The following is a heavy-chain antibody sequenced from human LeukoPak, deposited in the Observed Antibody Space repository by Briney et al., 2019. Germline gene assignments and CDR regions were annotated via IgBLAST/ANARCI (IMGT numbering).Heavy chain of an antibody. CDR3: VRGLTEAYRCFDY. J-gene: IGHJ4*02. Sequence: GGSLRLSCAASGLTVSSNSMTWVRQAPGKGLEWDSVIYSGGTTYYADSVKGRFTISRDNSKNTLYLQMNSLRVEDTAVYYCVRGLTEAYRCFDYWGQGTLVTVSS. CDR2: IYSGGTT. V-gene: IGHV3-53*01. CDR1: GLTVSSNS.